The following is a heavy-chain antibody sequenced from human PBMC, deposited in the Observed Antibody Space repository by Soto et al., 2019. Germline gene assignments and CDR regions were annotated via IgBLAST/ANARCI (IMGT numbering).Heavy chain of an antibody. CDR1: GGSISSSSYY. CDR2: IYYSGST. CDR3: ASPKIAFYNWFDP. V-gene: IGHV4-39*01. Sequence: TSETLSLTCPVSGGSISSSSYYWGWIRQPPGKGLEWIGSIYYSGSTYYSPSLKSRVTISVDTSKNQFSLKLSSVTAADTAVYYCASPKIAFYNWFDPWGQGTLVTVS. J-gene: IGHJ5*02. D-gene: IGHD3-3*02.